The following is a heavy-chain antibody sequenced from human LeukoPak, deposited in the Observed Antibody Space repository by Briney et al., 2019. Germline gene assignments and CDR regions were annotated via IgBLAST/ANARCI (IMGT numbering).Heavy chain of an antibody. V-gene: IGHV1-18*01. CDR3: ARHMTAMGAPYQYSFDY. D-gene: IGHD5-18*01. CDR2: ISAYNGNT. CDR1: GYTFTSYG. Sequence: GASVKVSCTASGYTFTSYGISRVRQAPGQGLEWMGWISAYNGNTNYAQKLQVRVTMTTDTSTSTAYMELRSLRSDDTAVYYCARHMTAMGAPYQYSFDYWGQGTLVTVSS. J-gene: IGHJ4*02.